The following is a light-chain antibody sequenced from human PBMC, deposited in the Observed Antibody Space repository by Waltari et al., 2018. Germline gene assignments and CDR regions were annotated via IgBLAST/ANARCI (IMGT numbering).Light chain of an antibody. CDR3: MIWHSSAWV. CDR1: SGINVGTYR. Sequence: QAVLTQPSSLSASPGASASLTCTLRSGINVGTYRIYWYQQKPGSPPQYLLRYKSDSDKQQGSGVPIRFSGSKDASANAGNLVISGLQSEDEADYYCMIWHSSAWVFGGGTKLTVL. J-gene: IGLJ3*02. CDR2: YKSDSDK. V-gene: IGLV5-45*02.